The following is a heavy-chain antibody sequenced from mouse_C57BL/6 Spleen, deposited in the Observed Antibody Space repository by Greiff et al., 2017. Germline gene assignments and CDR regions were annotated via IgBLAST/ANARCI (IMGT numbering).Heavy chain of an antibody. CDR2: IDPSDSET. Sequence: QVQLQQPGAELVRPGSSVKLSCKASGYTFTSYWMHWVKQRPIQGLEWIGNIDPSDSETHYNQKFKDKATLTVDKSSSTAYMQLSSLTSEDSAVYYCAREAQAPGFAYRGQGTLFTVSA. D-gene: IGHD3-2*02. CDR1: GYTFTSYW. CDR3: AREAQAPGFAY. V-gene: IGHV1-52*01. J-gene: IGHJ3*01.